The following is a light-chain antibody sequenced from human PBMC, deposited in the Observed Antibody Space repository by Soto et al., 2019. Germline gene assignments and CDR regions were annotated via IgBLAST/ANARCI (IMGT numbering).Light chain of an antibody. CDR3: SSYTSSSTLFV. Sequence: QSALTQPASVSGSPGQSITISCTGTSNDFGGYNYVSWYQQHPGKAPKLMIYDVSNRPSGVSNRFSGSKSGNTASLTISGFQAEDEADYYCSSYTSSSTLFVFGTGTKVTVL. J-gene: IGLJ1*01. CDR1: SNDFGGYNY. V-gene: IGLV2-14*01. CDR2: DVS.